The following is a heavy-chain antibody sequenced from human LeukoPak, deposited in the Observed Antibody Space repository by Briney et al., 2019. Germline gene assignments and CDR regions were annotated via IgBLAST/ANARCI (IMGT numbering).Heavy chain of an antibody. D-gene: IGHD2-15*01. CDR2: IYHSGIT. CDR3: ARLRYCSSGTCHWYFDL. Sequence: SETLSLTCTVSGVSISSLYWSWVRQPPGKGLEWIGYIYHSGITNYNPSLKSRVTMSLDTSKSQFSLKLSSVTAADTAVYYCARLRYCSSGTCHWYFDLWGRGTLVTVSS. V-gene: IGHV4-59*08. CDR1: GVSISSLY. J-gene: IGHJ2*01.